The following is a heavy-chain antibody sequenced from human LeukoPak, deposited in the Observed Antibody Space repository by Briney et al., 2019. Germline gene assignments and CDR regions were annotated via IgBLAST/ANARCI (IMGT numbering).Heavy chain of an antibody. D-gene: IGHD6-19*01. V-gene: IGHV4-4*07. J-gene: IGHJ5*02. CDR3: AKEYCPITNCYPSGGWYDT. CDR1: GASASRTY. Sequence: SETLSLTCSVSGASASRTYWSWIRQPAGKGLEYIGRVYDGSVNYNPSLRSRISMSIVTSKNEFYLRLTSVTAADTAVYYCAKEYCPITNCYPSGGWYDTWGQGTLVTVSS. CDR2: VYDGSV.